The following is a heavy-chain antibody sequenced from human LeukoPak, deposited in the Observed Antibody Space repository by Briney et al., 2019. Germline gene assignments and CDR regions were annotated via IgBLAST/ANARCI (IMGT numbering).Heavy chain of an antibody. CDR1: GGSFSGYY. Sequence: SETLSLTCAVYGGSFSGYYWSWIRQPPGKGLEWIGEINHSGSTNYNPSLKSRVTISVDTSKNQFSLKLSSVTAADTAVYYCARGPLAGGWLAWWGQGTLVTVSS. J-gene: IGHJ4*02. D-gene: IGHD2-15*01. CDR3: ARGPLAGGWLAW. CDR2: INHSGST. V-gene: IGHV4-34*01.